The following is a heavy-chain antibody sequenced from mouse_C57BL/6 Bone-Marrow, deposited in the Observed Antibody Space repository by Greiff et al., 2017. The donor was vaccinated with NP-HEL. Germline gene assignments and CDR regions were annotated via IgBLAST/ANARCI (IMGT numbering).Heavy chain of an antibody. J-gene: IGHJ3*01. D-gene: IGHD4-1*01. Sequence: EVKLMESGEGLVKPGGSLKLSCAASGFTFSSYAMSWVRQTPEKRLEWVAYISSGGDYIYYADTVKGRFTISRDNAKNTLYLQMSSLKSEDTAMYYCTRGTGTWFACWGPGALVT. V-gene: IGHV5-9-1*02. CDR3: TRGTGTWFAC. CDR1: GFTFSSYA. CDR2: ISSGGDYI.